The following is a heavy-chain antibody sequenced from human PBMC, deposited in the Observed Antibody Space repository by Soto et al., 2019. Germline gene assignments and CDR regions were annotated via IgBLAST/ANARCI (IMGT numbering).Heavy chain of an antibody. CDR1: GFTFSSYW. J-gene: IGHJ5*02. CDR3: ASVKSWAVSP. D-gene: IGHD3-10*01. Sequence: EVQLVESGGGLVQPGGSLGLCCAASGFTFSSYWVSWVRLAPGKGLEWVAHIKQSGSDRYYVDSVRGRFTISRDNAKNSLYLQMNSLRVEDTAMYYCASVKSWAVSPWGQGTLVTVSS. V-gene: IGHV3-7*01. CDR2: IKQSGSDR.